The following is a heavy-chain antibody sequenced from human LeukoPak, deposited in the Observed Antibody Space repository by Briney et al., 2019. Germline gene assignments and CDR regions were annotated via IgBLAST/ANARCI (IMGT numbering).Heavy chain of an antibody. D-gene: IGHD1-14*01. CDR3: ARIGYNHYFDY. CDR2: INPNSGGT. J-gene: IGHJ4*02. CDR1: GYTFTDYY. Sequence: ASVKVSFKASGYTFTDYYLHWVRQAPGQRLEWMGWINPNSGGTNYAQTFQGRVTMTRDTSITTAYLELSRLRSDDTAVYYCARIGYNHYFDYWGQGTLVTVSS. V-gene: IGHV1-2*02.